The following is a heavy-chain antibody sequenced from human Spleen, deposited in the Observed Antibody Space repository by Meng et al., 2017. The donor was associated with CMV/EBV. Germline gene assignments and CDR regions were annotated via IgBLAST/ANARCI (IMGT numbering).Heavy chain of an antibody. Sequence: SVKVSCKTSGSAFTNFAITWVRQAPGQGLEWMGGIIPIFGTANYAQKFQGRVTITTDESTSTAYMELSSLRSEDTAVYYCARGTGKTGYYGMDVWGQGTTVTVSS. V-gene: IGHV1-69*05. J-gene: IGHJ6*02. CDR3: ARGTGKTGYYGMDV. CDR2: IIPIFGTA. D-gene: IGHD1-1*01. CDR1: GSAFTNFA.